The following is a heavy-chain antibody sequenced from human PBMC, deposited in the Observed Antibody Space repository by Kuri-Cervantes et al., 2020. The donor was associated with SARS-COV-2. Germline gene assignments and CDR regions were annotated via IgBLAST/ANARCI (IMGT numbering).Heavy chain of an antibody. V-gene: IGHV4-4*07. J-gene: IGHJ5*02. D-gene: IGHD3-3*01. Sequence: SETLSLTCTVSGGSISSYYWSWIRQPPGKGLEWIGRIYTSGSTNYNPSLKSRVTMSVDTSRNQFSPKLSSVTAADTAVYYCARGRAQITIFGVSSMDWFDPWGQGTLVTVSS. CDR1: GGSISSYY. CDR2: IYTSGST. CDR3: ARGRAQITIFGVSSMDWFDP.